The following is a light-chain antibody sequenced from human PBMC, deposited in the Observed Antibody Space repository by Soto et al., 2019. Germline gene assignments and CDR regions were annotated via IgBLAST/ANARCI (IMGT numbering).Light chain of an antibody. V-gene: IGKV3-11*01. CDR3: QQRSNWPLT. CDR2: DAS. Sequence: EVVLTQSPGTLSLSPGERATLSCRASQNVSSYVAWYQQKPGQSPRLLIYDASKRATGIPARFSGSGSGTDFTLTISSLEPEDFAVYYCQQRSNWPLTFGGGTKVDIK. CDR1: QNVSSY. J-gene: IGKJ4*01.